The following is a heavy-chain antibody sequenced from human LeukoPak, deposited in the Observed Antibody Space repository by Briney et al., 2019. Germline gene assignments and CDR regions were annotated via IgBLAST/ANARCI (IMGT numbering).Heavy chain of an antibody. CDR2: ISYDGINT. J-gene: IGHJ6*02. CDR1: GFTFNSAW. D-gene: IGHD3-22*01. CDR3: ARDLGGHYYDKIHYYGMDV. Sequence: GGSLRLSCTASGFTFNSAWLTWVRQAPGRGLEWVAVISYDGINTYYADSVKGRFTISRDNSKNTLYLQMNSLRAEDTAVYYCARDLGGHYYDKIHYYGMDVWGQGTTVTVSS. V-gene: IGHV3-30-3*01.